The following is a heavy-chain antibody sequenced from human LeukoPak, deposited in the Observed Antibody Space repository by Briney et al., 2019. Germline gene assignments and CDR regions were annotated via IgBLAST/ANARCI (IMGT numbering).Heavy chain of an antibody. CDR1: GYTFNDYY. CDR2: IIPIFGTA. V-gene: IGHV1-69*13. J-gene: IGHJ5*02. Sequence: ASVKVSCKSSGYTFNDYYIYWVRLAPGQGLEWMGGIIPIFGTANYAQKFQGRVTITADESTSTAYMELSSLRSEDTAVYYCARQYFDILSNWFDPWGQGTLVTVSS. CDR3: ARQYFDILSNWFDP. D-gene: IGHD3-9*01.